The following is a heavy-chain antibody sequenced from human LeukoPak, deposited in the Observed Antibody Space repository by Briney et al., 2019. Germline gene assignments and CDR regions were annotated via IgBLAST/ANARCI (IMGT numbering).Heavy chain of an antibody. J-gene: IGHJ4*02. CDR3: ARDLGSNYVYDY. V-gene: IGHV4-4*07. D-gene: IGHD1-26*01. Sequence: SQTLSLTCTVSGGSISSHYWSWIPQPPGKGLEYIGRIHTSGITNYNPSLKSRVTMSGDTSKNQFSLKLSSVTAADTAVYYCARDLGSNYVYDYWGQGSLVTVSS. CDR1: GGSISSHY. CDR2: IHTSGIT.